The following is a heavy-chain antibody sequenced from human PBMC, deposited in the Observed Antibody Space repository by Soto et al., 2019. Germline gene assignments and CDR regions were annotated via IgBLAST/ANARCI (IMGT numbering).Heavy chain of an antibody. J-gene: IGHJ4*02. D-gene: IGHD6-19*01. CDR1: GASISSYA. CDR3: ARGPYSSGWYVVDY. Sequence: PSETLSLTWTVSGASISSYAWSWIRQPAGKGLEWIGRLYSSGNTNYNPSFKSRLTMSADTSKNQFSLKLSSVTAADTAVYYCARGPYSSGWYVVDYWGQGTLVTVSS. V-gene: IGHV4-4*07. CDR2: LYSSGNT.